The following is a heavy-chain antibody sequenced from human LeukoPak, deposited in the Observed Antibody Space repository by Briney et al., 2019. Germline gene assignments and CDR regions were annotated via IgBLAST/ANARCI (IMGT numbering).Heavy chain of an antibody. Sequence: PGGSLRLSCAASGFTFDDYAMHWVRQAPGKGLEWVSGISWNSNNIGYADSVKGRFTISRDTAKNSLYLQMSNLRAEDTAVYFCARGGGLDVWGQGATVTVSS. CDR1: GFTFDDYA. CDR2: ISWNSNNI. J-gene: IGHJ6*02. D-gene: IGHD3-16*01. CDR3: ARGGGLDV. V-gene: IGHV3-9*01.